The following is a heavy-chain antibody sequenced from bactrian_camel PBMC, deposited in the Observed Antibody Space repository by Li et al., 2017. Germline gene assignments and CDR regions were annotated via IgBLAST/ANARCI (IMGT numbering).Heavy chain of an antibody. D-gene: IGHD2*01. CDR3: ATQEGHCSGGYCNIRYFGW. J-gene: IGHJ6*01. V-gene: IGHV3S53*01. CDR2: IDSDGST. Sequence: QVQLVESGGGSVQAGGSLRLSCAASRRTYCMGWFRQAPGKERGGVAEIDSDGSTTVTDSVKGRFTISKDNAKNTLYLQMNSLTPEDTGVYYSATQEGHCSGGYCNIRYFGWWGQGTQVTVS. CDR1: RRTYC.